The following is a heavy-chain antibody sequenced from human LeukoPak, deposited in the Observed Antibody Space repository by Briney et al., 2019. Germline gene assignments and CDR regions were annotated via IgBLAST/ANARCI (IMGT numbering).Heavy chain of an antibody. J-gene: IGHJ4*02. CDR2: MAFDGTDI. D-gene: IGHD2-15*01. CDR1: GFTFSTSA. CDR3: VPFCSGANCYSGPPGY. V-gene: IGHV3-30-3*01. Sequence: GGSLRLSCAASGFTFSTSAMHWVRQAPGKGLESVTIMAFDGTDINYIDSVKGRFTISRDNSKNTLYLQMNSLRAEDTALYHCVPFCSGANCYSGPPGYWGQGTLVTVSS.